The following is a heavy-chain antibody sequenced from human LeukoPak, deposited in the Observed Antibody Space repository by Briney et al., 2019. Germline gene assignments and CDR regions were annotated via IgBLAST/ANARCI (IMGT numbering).Heavy chain of an antibody. CDR2: INPKSGGT. V-gene: IGHV1-2*02. J-gene: IGHJ6*02. Sequence: ASVKVSCKASGYTFTAYYLQWVRLAPGQGLEWMGWINPKSGGTEYPQRFQGRVTMTRDTSISTAYMELSRLRSDDTAVYYCARDHCSANSCYEDYYNGLDVWGQGTTVTVSS. CDR3: ARDHCSANSCYEDYYNGLDV. CDR1: GYTFTAYY. D-gene: IGHD2-2*01.